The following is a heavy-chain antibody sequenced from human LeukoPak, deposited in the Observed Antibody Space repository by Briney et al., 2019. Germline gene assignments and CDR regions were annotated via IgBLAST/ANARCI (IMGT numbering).Heavy chain of an antibody. CDR1: GGSISSGDYY. CDR2: IYYGGST. J-gene: IGHJ4*02. V-gene: IGHV4-30-4*08. CDR3: ARVLSGYSGYELDY. D-gene: IGHD5-12*01. Sequence: SETLSLTCTVSGGSISSGDYYWSWIRQPPGKGLEWIGYIYYGGSTYYNPSLKSRVTISVDTSKNQFSLKLSSVTAADTAVYYCARVLSGYSGYELDYWGQGTLVTVSS.